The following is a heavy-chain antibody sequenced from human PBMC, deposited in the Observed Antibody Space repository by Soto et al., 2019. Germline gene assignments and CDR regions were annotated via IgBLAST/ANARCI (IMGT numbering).Heavy chain of an antibody. Sequence: EVQLVESGGGLVQPGGSLRLSCAASGFTFSSYSMNWVRQAPGKGLEWVSYISSSSSTIYYADSVKGRFTISRDNAKNSLYLQMNSLRAEDTAVYYCAREVLMVYEKWFDPWGQGTLVTVSS. CDR3: AREVLMVYEKWFDP. CDR1: GFTFSSYS. J-gene: IGHJ5*02. D-gene: IGHD2-8*01. V-gene: IGHV3-48*01. CDR2: ISSSSSTI.